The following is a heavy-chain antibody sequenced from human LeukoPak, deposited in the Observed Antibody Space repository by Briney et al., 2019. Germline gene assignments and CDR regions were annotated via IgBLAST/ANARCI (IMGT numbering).Heavy chain of an antibody. V-gene: IGHV4-34*01. CDR2: INHSGST. Sequence: PSETLSLTCADYGGSFSGYYWSWIRQPPGKGLEWIGEINHSGSTNYNPSLKSRVTISVDTSKNQFSLKLSSVAAADTAVYYCASSRDGYNHIDYWGQGTLVTVSS. D-gene: IGHD5-24*01. CDR3: ASSRDGYNHIDY. J-gene: IGHJ4*02. CDR1: GGSFSGYY.